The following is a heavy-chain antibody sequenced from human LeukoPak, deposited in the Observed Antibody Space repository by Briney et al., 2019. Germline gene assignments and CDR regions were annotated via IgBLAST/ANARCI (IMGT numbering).Heavy chain of an antibody. CDR1: GFTFSSYE. Sequence: GGSLRLSCAASGFTFSSYEMNWVRQAPGKGLEWVSYISSSGSTIYYADSVKGRFTISRDNSKNTLYLQMNSLRAEDTAVYYCARGKQYYMDVWGKGTTVTVSS. CDR3: ARGKQYYMDV. V-gene: IGHV3-48*03. CDR2: ISSSGSTI. J-gene: IGHJ6*03. D-gene: IGHD1/OR15-1a*01.